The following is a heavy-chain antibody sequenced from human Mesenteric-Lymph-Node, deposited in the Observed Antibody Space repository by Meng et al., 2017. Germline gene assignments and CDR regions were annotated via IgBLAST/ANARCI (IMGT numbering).Heavy chain of an antibody. D-gene: IGHD2-21*02. J-gene: IGHJ6*02. Sequence: GSLRLSCAVYGGSFSGYYWSWIRQPPGKGLEWIGEINHSGSTNYNPSLKSRVTISVDTAKNQFSLKLSCVTAADTALYYCARDRIVVVTTQRYYYGMDVWARGPSAT. CDR2: INHSGST. CDR1: GGSFSGYY. CDR3: ARDRIVVVTTQRYYYGMDV. V-gene: IGHV4-34*01.